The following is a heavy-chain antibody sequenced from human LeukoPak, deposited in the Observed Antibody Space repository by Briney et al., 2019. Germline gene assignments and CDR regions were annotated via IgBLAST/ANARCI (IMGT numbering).Heavy chain of an antibody. D-gene: IGHD2/OR15-2a*01. CDR1: GFTFSSYT. CDR3: AEVLSSAYDI. J-gene: IGHJ3*02. V-gene: IGHV3-48*02. CDR2: ISSSSSPI. Sequence: GGSLRLSCAAAGFTFSSYTMSWVRQAPGKGLEWISSISSSSSPIYYADSVKGRFTISRDNAENSLYLQMNSLRDEDTAVYYCAEVLSSAYDIWGQGTLVTISS.